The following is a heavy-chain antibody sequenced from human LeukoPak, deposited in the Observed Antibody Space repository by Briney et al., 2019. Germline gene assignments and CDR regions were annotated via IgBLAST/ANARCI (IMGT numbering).Heavy chain of an antibody. CDR2: IYHSGTT. CDR1: GGSISSGGYY. J-gene: IGHJ4*02. V-gene: IGHV4-61*05. Sequence: SETLSLTCTVSGGSISSGGYYWGWIRQPPGKGLEWIGYIYHSGTTYYNPSLQSRVTMSVDTSKNQFSLKLSSVTAVDTAVYYCARKENVYYYFDYWGQGTLVTVSS. D-gene: IGHD3-10*01. CDR3: ARKENVYYYFDY.